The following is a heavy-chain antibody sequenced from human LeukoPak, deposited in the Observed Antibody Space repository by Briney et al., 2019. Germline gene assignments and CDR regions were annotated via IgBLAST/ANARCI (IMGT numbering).Heavy chain of an antibody. Sequence: ASVKVSCKASGYTFTSYYIHWVRQAPGHGLEWLGLINPSGGSTNYAQKFQGRVSMTRDTSTSTVYMGLSSLRSEDTAVYYCARNFGGLGYWGQGTLVTVSS. V-gene: IGHV1-46*01. CDR3: ARNFGGLGY. CDR2: INPSGGST. CDR1: GYTFTSYY. J-gene: IGHJ4*02. D-gene: IGHD3-16*01.